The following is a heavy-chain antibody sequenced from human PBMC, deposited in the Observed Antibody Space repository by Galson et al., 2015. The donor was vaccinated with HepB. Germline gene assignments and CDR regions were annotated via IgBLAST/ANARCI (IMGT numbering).Heavy chain of an antibody. CDR3: ARDRGGVYDD. V-gene: IGHV3-11*01. CDR2: ISVSGNII. J-gene: IGHJ4*02. CDR1: GFTFSDYY. Sequence: SLRLSCAASGFTFSDYYMSWIGQAPGQGLEWVSYISVSGNIIFYADSVKGRFTISMDNDNNLLYLQMHSLRAEDTAVYYCARDRGGVYDDWGQGTLVTVSS. D-gene: IGHD3-10*01.